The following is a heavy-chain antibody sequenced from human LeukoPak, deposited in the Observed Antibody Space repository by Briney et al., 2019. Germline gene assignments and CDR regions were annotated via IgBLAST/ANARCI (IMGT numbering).Heavy chain of an antibody. V-gene: IGHV4-30-2*01. CDR2: IYHSGST. J-gene: IGHJ4*02. CDR1: GGSISSGGYS. CDR3: ARTYGGSFDY. D-gene: IGHD4-23*01. Sequence: PSETLSLTCAVSGGSISSGGYSWSWIRQPPGKGLEWIGYIYHSGSTYYNPSLKSRVTISVDGSKNQFSLKLSSVTAADTAVYYCARTYGGSFDYWGQGTLVTVSS.